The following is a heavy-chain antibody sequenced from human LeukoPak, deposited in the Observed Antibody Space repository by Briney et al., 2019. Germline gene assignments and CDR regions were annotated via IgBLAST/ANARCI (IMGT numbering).Heavy chain of an antibody. J-gene: IGHJ1*01. D-gene: IGHD2-2*01. V-gene: IGHV3-7*01. Sequence: GGSLRLSCVASGFRFGRDWISWVRQAPGKGLEWVACVKQDGTEKNYVVTVWGRFTVSVDNGKNSLYLQMNSLRAEDTAKYYCATLDSTKSVLWGRGTAVIVSS. CDR2: VKQDGTEK. CDR3: ATLDSTKSVL. CDR1: GFRFGRDW.